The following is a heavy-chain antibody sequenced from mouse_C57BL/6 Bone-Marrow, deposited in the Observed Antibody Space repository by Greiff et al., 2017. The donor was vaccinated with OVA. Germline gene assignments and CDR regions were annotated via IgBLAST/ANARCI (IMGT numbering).Heavy chain of an antibody. CDR1: GYTFTSYW. V-gene: IGHV1-72*01. J-gene: IGHJ1*03. CDR2: IDPTSGGT. Sequence: QVQLQQPGAELVKPGASVKLSCKASGYTFTSYWMHWVKQRPGRGLEWIGRIDPTSGGTKYNEKFKSKATLTVDKPSSTAYMQLSSLTSEDSAVYYCARRGYDYDVGNWYFDVWGTGTTVTVSS. CDR3: ARRGYDYDVGNWYFDV. D-gene: IGHD2-4*01.